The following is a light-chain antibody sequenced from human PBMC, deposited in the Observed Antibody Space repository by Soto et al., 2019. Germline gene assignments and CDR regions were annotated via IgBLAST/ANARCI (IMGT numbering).Light chain of an antibody. Sequence: EIVLTQSPGTLSLSPGERVTLSCRASQSVSSSNLAWYQQKPGQAPRLLIYGASGRATGIPDRFSGSGSGTDFTLTISRLEPEDFAMYYCQQYGRSLTFGGGTKVDIK. CDR3: QQYGRSLT. CDR2: GAS. J-gene: IGKJ4*01. V-gene: IGKV3-20*01. CDR1: QSVSSSN.